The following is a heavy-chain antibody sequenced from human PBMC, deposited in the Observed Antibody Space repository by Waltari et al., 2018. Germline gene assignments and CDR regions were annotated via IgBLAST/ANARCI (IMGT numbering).Heavy chain of an antibody. J-gene: IGHJ4*02. V-gene: IGHV4-34*01. CDR3: ARGRRYCTNGVCSYGGYFDY. Sequence: QVQLQQWGAGLLKPSETLSLTCAVYGGSFSGYYWRWIRQPPGKGLEWIGEINHSGSTNYNPSLKSRVTISVDTSKNQFSLKLSSVTAADTAVYYCARGRRYCTNGVCSYGGYFDYWGQGTLVTVSS. D-gene: IGHD2-8*01. CDR1: GGSFSGYY. CDR2: INHSGST.